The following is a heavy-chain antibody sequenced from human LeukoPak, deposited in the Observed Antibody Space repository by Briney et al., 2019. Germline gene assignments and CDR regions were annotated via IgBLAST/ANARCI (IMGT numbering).Heavy chain of an antibody. CDR2: INHSGST. D-gene: IGHD2-15*01. CDR3: ARGRYCSGGSCLPGDY. CDR1: GGSFSGYY. V-gene: IGHV4-34*01. J-gene: IGHJ4*02. Sequence: LETLSLTCAVYGGSFSGYYWSWIRQPPGKGLEWIGEINHSGSTNYNPSLKSRVTISVDTSKNQFSLKLSSVTAADTAVYYCARGRYCSGGSCLPGDYWGQGTLVTVSS.